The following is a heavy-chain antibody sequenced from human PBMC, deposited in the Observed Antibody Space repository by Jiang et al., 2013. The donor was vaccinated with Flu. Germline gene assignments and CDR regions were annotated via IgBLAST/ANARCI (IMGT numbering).Heavy chain of an antibody. CDR3: TRPTGYCSGTSCYPHY. D-gene: IGHD2-2*01. J-gene: IGHJ4*02. Sequence: KSGAEVKVPCKASGYTFTTHAINWVRQAPGQGLEWMGWINTNTRTPTYAQGFTGRFVFSLDTSVSTAYLQISSLEAEDTAVYYCTRPTGYCSGTSCYPHYWGQGNPGHRLL. V-gene: IGHV7-4-1*02. CDR2: INTNTRTP. CDR1: GYTFTTHA.